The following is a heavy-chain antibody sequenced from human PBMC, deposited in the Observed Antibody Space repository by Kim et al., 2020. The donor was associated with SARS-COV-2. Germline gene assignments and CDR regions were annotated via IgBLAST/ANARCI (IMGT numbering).Heavy chain of an antibody. D-gene: IGHD3-9*01. CDR2: IYYSGST. Sequence: SETLSLTCTVSGGSISSYYWSWIRQPPGKGLEWIGYIYYSGSTNYNPSLKSRVTISVDTSKNQFSLKLSSVTAADTAVYYCARVCDILTGYYFDYWGQGT. CDR3: ARVCDILTGYYFDY. V-gene: IGHV4-59*01. CDR1: GGSISSYY. J-gene: IGHJ4*02.